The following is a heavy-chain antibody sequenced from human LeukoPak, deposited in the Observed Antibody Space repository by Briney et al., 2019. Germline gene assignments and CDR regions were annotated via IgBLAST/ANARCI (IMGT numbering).Heavy chain of an antibody. CDR3: AHRTARTTRGFDV. Sequence: ESGPTLVKPTQTLTLTCNFSGFSLSTSGVAVAWIRQPPGKALEWLALIYWDDDKRYRSSLKSRLTLTKDTSENQVALTMTNMDPVDSGTYYCAHRTARTTRGFDVWGQGAMVTVSS. D-gene: IGHD1-7*01. CDR2: IYWDDDK. CDR1: GFSLSTSGVA. V-gene: IGHV2-5*02. J-gene: IGHJ3*01.